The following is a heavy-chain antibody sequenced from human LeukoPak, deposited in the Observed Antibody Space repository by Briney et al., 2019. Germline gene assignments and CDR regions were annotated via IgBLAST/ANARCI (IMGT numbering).Heavy chain of an antibody. D-gene: IGHD3-16*01. CDR3: ARPGQLGEYTPYYFDY. Sequence: GESLKISCKGSGYSFTNYWIGWVRQMPGKGLEWMGIIYPGDSDTRYSPSFQGQVTISADKSISTAYLQWSSLKASDTATYYCARPGQLGEYTPYYFDYWGQGVLVTVSS. J-gene: IGHJ4*02. V-gene: IGHV5-51*01. CDR2: IYPGDSDT. CDR1: GYSFTNYW.